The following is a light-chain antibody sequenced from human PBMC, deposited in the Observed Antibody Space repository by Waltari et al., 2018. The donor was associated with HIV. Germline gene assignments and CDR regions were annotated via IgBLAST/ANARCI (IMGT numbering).Light chain of an antibody. Sequence: QSVLTQPPSASVTPGQRVTIPCSGSSSNIGSKTVNWYQQLPGTAPKLLIYSNNQRPSGVPDRLSGSKSGTSASLAISGLQSEDEANYYCAAWDDSLIGPVFGGGTKLTVL. CDR2: SNN. V-gene: IGLV1-44*01. CDR3: AAWDDSLIGPV. J-gene: IGLJ3*02. CDR1: SSNIGSKT.